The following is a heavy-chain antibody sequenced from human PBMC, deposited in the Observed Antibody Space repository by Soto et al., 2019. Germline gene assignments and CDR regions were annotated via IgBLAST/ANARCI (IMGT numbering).Heavy chain of an antibody. Sequence: GGSLRLSCAASGFAFSSYAMHWVRQAPGKGLEWVAVISYDGSNKYYADSVKGRFTISRDNSKNTLYLQMNSLRAEDTAVYYCARDVESGSSQYYYYYYGMDVWGQGTTVTVSS. J-gene: IGHJ6*02. CDR2: ISYDGSNK. D-gene: IGHD1-26*01. V-gene: IGHV3-30-3*01. CDR3: ARDVESGSSQYYYYYYGMDV. CDR1: GFAFSSYA.